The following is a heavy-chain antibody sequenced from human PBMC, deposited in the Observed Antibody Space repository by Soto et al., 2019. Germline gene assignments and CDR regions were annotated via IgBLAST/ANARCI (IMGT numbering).Heavy chain of an antibody. V-gene: IGHV3-23*01. CDR1: GFTFISYA. D-gene: IGHD1-20*01. J-gene: IGHJ4*02. Sequence: GGSLRLSCAASGFTFISYAMSWVLQAPGKGLEWISAVSGSGGSTYYADSVKGRFTISRDNSKDTLYLQMNNLRAEDTAVYYCAKPPDYNWNDYWGQGNLVTVSS. CDR2: VSGSGGST. CDR3: AKPPDYNWNDY.